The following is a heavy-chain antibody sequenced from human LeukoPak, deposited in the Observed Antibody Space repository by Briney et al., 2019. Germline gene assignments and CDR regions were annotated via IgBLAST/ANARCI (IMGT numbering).Heavy chain of an antibody. CDR1: GFTLSTYS. Sequence: PGGSLRLSCAASGFTLSTYSMNWVRQAPGKGLEWVSSISSSSSYMYYADSVKGRFIISRDNAKSSLYLQMNSLRAEDAAVYYCARGGVGLLIVPGWEYDYYGLDVWGQGTTVTVSS. J-gene: IGHJ6*02. V-gene: IGHV3-21*01. D-gene: IGHD3/OR15-3a*01. CDR3: ARGGVGLLIVPGWEYDYYGLDV. CDR2: ISSSSSYM.